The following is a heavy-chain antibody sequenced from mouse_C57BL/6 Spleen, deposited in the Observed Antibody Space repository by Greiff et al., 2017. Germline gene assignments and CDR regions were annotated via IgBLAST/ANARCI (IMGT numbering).Heavy chain of an antibody. D-gene: IGHD2-5*01. J-gene: IGHJ4*01. CDR1: GYTFTSYW. CDR2: IDPSDSYT. CDR3: ARYDSNYGYAIDY. Sequence: QVQLQQPGAELVMPGASVKLSCKASGYTFTSYWMHWVKQRPGQGLEWIGEIDPSDSYTNYNQKFKGKSTLTVDTASSTAYMQLSSLTSEDSAVYDYARYDSNYGYAIDYWGQGTSVTVSS. V-gene: IGHV1-69*01.